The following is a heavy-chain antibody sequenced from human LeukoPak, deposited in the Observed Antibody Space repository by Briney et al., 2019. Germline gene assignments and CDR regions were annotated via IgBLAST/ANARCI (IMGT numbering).Heavy chain of an antibody. CDR3: ARSHCSSTSCRYYYYYYYMDV. J-gene: IGHJ6*03. CDR1: GGSISSSSYY. CDR2: IYYSGST. D-gene: IGHD2-2*01. Sequence: SETLSLTCTVSGGSISSSSYYWGWIRQPPGKGLEWIESIYYSGSTYYNPSLKSRVTISVDTSKNQFSLKLSSVTAADTAVYYCARSHCSSTSCRYYYYYYYMDVWGKGTTVTISS. V-gene: IGHV4-39*07.